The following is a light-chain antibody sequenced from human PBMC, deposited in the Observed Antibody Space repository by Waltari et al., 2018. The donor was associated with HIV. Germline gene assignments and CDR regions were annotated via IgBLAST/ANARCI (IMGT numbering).Light chain of an antibody. CDR3: CSYAGTYTYV. Sequence: QSALTQPRSVSGSPGQSVTISCTGTSSDIGYFDYVSWYQQYPGKAPKVIIYEVSHRPSGVPDRFTASKSGITASLTISGLQDEDEADYYCCSYAGTYTYVFGTGTTVTVL. J-gene: IGLJ1*01. CDR2: EVS. V-gene: IGLV2-11*01. CDR1: SSDIGYFDY.